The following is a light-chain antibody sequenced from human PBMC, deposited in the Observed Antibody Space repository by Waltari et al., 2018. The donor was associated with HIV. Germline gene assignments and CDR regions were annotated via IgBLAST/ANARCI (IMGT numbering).Light chain of an antibody. V-gene: IGKV3-15*01. Sequence: ESLMAQTPDPLPLSPGQRATLSCSASQNVSSHLAWYQQRPGQTPRLLMYEASTRATDVPVRFSGSGSGSEFYLTISSLQSEDIGVYFCQQYSEWPLTFGPGTRLNIK. CDR3: QQYSEWPLT. CDR1: QNVSSH. CDR2: EAS. J-gene: IGKJ3*01.